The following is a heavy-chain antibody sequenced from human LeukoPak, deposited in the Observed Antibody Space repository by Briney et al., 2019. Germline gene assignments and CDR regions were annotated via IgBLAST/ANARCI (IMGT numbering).Heavy chain of an antibody. D-gene: IGHD6-19*01. J-gene: IGHJ3*02. CDR2: FDPEDGET. V-gene: IGHV1-24*01. Sequence: ASVKVSCKVSGYTLTELSVHWVRQAPGKGLEWMGGFDPEDGETIYAQKFQGRVTMTEDTSTDTAYMELSSLRSEDTAVYYCATVQREQWLFDIWGQGTMVTVSS. CDR1: GYTLTELS. CDR3: ATVQREQWLFDI.